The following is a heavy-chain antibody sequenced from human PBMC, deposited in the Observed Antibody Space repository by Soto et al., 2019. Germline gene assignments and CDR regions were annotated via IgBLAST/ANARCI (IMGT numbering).Heavy chain of an antibody. D-gene: IGHD4-4*01. J-gene: IGHJ4*02. V-gene: IGHV4-59*12. CDR1: GGSIISYD. CDR3: GRVATTTLGGPIDY. Sequence: SETLSLTCTVSGGSIISYDWSWIRQPPGKGLEWIGYIYYSGSTNYNPSLKSRVTISVDTSKNQFSLKLSSVTAVDTAVYYCGRVATTTLGGPIDYWGRGTLVTVSS. CDR2: IYYSGST.